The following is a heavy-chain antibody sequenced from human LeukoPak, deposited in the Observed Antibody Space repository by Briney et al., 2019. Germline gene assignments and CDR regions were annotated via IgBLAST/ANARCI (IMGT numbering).Heavy chain of an antibody. CDR2: IRQDGSSI. CDR1: GFTFSDHW. CDR3: ARAVDLADY. J-gene: IGHJ4*02. V-gene: IGHV3-7*01. Sequence: GRSLRLSCAASGFTFSDHWMSWVRQAPGKGLEWVANIRQDGSSIFYADSVKGRFTISRDNAKNPVYLQMDTLTPHATAVYYCARAVDLADYWGQGTLVTVSS.